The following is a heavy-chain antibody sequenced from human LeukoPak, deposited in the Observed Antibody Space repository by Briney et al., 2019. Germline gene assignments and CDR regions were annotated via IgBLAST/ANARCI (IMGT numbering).Heavy chain of an antibody. CDR1: GFTFSSYS. CDR3: AKDLGYYYDSSGSPGNI. CDR2: ISSSSSYI. J-gene: IGHJ3*02. V-gene: IGHV3-21*01. D-gene: IGHD3-22*01. Sequence: GGSLRLSCAASGFTFSSYSMNWVRQAPGKGLEWVSSISSSSSYIYYADSVKGRFTISRDNSKNTLYLQMNSLRAEDTAVYYCAKDLGYYYDSSGSPGNIWGQGTMVTVSS.